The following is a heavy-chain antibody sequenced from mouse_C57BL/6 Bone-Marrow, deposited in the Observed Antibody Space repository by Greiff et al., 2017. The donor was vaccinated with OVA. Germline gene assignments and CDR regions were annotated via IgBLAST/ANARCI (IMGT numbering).Heavy chain of an antibody. V-gene: IGHV5-12*01. Sequence: EVHLVESGGGLVQPGGSLKLSCAASGFTFSDYYMYWVRQTPEKRLEWVAYISNGGGSTYYPDTVKGRFTISRDNAKNTLYLQMSRLKSEDTAMYYCASRSYDYWGQGTTLTVSS. CDR2: ISNGGGST. CDR3: ASRSYDY. D-gene: IGHD1-1*01. CDR1: GFTFSDYY. J-gene: IGHJ2*01.